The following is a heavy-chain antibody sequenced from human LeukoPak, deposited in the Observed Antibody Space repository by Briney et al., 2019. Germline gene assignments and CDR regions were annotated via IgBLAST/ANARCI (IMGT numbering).Heavy chain of an antibody. CDR2: IYPGDSDT. Sequence: GESLKISCKGSGYSFTSYWIGWVRQMPGRGLEWMGIIYPGDSDTRYSPSFQGQVTISADKSISTAYLQWSSLKASDTAMYYCAGTYYYDSSGSYYFDYWGQGTLVTVSS. V-gene: IGHV5-51*01. J-gene: IGHJ4*02. CDR3: AGTYYYDSSGSYYFDY. CDR1: GYSFTSYW. D-gene: IGHD3-22*01.